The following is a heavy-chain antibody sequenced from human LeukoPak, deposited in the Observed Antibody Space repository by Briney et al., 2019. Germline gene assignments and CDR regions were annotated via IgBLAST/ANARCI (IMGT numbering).Heavy chain of an antibody. D-gene: IGHD5-18*01. Sequence: GGSLRLXCTASGFTFSDYSMNWVRQAPGKGLEWVSSISRRSRHVYYAGSVKGRFTISRDNAKNSLYLQMNSLRAEDTAVYYCAKHTAMVYYYFDYWGQGTLVTVSS. CDR3: AKHTAMVYYYFDY. J-gene: IGHJ4*02. V-gene: IGHV3-21*04. CDR2: ISRRSRHV. CDR1: GFTFSDYS.